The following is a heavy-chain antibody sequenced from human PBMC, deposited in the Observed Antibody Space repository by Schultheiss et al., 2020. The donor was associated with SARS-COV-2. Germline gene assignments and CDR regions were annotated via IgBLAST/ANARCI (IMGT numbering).Heavy chain of an antibody. Sequence: SETLSLTCTVSGGSISSSSYYWGWIRQPPGKGLEWIGYIYYSGSTNYNPSLKSRVTISVDTSKNQFSLKLSSVTAADTAVYYCARGVIGGGSPLYWGQGTLVTVSS. CDR1: GGSISSSSYY. V-gene: IGHV4-61*05. CDR2: IYYSGST. CDR3: ARGVIGGGSPLY. J-gene: IGHJ4*02. D-gene: IGHD1-26*01.